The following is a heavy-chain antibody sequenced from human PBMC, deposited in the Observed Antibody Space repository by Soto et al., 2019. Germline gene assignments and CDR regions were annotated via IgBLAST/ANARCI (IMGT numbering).Heavy chain of an antibody. CDR3: AREVLWFGELGWFDP. J-gene: IGHJ5*02. CDR1: GFTFSRYA. CDR2: LSTTGDI. Sequence: GGSLRLSCSASGFTFSRYAMNWLRQAPGKGLEWVSYLSTTGDIFYADSVKGRFTISRDNSKNTLYLQMNSLRAEDTAVYYCAREVLWFGELGWFDPWGQGTLVTVSS. V-gene: IGHV3-48*01. D-gene: IGHD3-10*01.